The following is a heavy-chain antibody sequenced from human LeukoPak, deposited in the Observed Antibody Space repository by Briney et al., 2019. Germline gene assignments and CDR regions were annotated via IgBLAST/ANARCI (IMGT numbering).Heavy chain of an antibody. V-gene: IGHV4-4*02. CDR2: IFHSGTT. D-gene: IGHD7-27*01. Sequence: SETLSLTCTVSGGSISSSNWWSWVRQPPGKGLEWIGEIFHSGTTNYNPSLKSRVTISVDKSKNQFSLKLSSVTAADTAVYYCARDQFWGYFDYWGQGTLVTVSS. J-gene: IGHJ4*02. CDR3: ARDQFWGYFDY. CDR1: GGSISSSNW.